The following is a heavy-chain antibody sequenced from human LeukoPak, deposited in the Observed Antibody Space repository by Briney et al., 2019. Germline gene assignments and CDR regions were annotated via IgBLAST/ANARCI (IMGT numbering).Heavy chain of an antibody. CDR2: ISSSSSHI. Sequence: GGSLRLSCAASGFTFSSYTMNWVRQAPGKGLEWVSLISSSSSHIHYADSVRGRFTISRDNAKNSVYLQMTSLRAEDTALYYCAKDATAVPGTVYMDVWGKGTTVTISS. D-gene: IGHD6-13*01. J-gene: IGHJ6*03. CDR3: AKDATAVPGTVYMDV. CDR1: GFTFSSYT. V-gene: IGHV3-21*01.